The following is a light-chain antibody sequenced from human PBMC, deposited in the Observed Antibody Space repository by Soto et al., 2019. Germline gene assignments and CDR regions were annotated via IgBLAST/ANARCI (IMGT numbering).Light chain of an antibody. CDR3: QQYSGSVT. J-gene: IGKJ4*01. CDR1: QSIRSTY. Sequence: EIVLTQSPGTLSLSPGERATLSCRASQSIRSTYLAWYQQKPGQPPRLLIYAASKRQSGVPDRFSGGGSETDFTLSISSLEPDDFAVYYCQQYSGSVTFGGGTKV. CDR2: AAS. V-gene: IGKV3-20*01.